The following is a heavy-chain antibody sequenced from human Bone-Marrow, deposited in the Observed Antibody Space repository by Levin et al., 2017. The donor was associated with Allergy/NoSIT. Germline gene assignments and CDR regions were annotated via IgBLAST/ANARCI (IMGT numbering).Heavy chain of an antibody. CDR3: ARDPARGYYDSSGYSGDH. D-gene: IGHD3-22*01. Sequence: PGGSLRLSCAASGFTFRHYTMNWVRQAPGKGLEWVSCITSSGDSTYYADSVKGRFTISRDHAKHSLYLQLNRLRDEDTAMYYCARDPARGYYDSSGYSGDHWGQGTLVTVSS. V-gene: IGHV3-48*02. CDR2: ITSSGDST. J-gene: IGHJ4*02. CDR1: GFTFRHYT.